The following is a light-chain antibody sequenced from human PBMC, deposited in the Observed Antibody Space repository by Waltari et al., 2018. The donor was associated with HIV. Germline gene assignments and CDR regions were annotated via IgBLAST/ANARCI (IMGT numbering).Light chain of an antibody. CDR2: GNT. CDR3: QSYDNSLSGHWG. J-gene: IGLJ3*02. CDR1: SSNIGAGYD. Sequence: QSVLTQPPSLSGAPGQRVTISCTGSSSNIGAGYDVHWYQQLPGTAPNLLISGNTNRPSGVPDRCSASTSGTSAALAITGLQAEDEGTYYCQSYDNSLSGHWGFGGGTKLTVL. V-gene: IGLV1-40*01.